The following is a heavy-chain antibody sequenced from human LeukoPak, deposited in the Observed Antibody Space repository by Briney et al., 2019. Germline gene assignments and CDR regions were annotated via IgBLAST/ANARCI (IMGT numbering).Heavy chain of an antibody. CDR3: VRTYQYCSITMCYAFDY. D-gene: IGHD2-2*01. V-gene: IGHV3-64D*09. J-gene: IGHJ4*02. CDR2: ISSSGGST. CDR1: GFILSDNY. Sequence: GGSLRLSCTASGFILSDNYMSWIRQAPGQGLAYVSAISSSGGSTYYADSEKGRFTISRDNSKNTLYLLISSLRAEDSAVYYWVRTYQYCSITMCYAFDYWGQGTLVTASS.